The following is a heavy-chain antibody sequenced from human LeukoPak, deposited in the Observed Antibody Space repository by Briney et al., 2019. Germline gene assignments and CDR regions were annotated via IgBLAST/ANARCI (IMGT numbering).Heavy chain of an antibody. D-gene: IGHD4-11*01. Sequence: SETLSLTCTVSGGSISSYHWSWIRQPPGKGLEWIGYIYYSGSTNYNPSLKSRVTISVDTSKNQFSLKLSSVTAADTAVYYCARQILYSNYVFDSWGQGTLVTVSS. CDR1: GGSISSYH. CDR2: IYYSGST. V-gene: IGHV4-59*08. CDR3: ARQILYSNYVFDS. J-gene: IGHJ4*02.